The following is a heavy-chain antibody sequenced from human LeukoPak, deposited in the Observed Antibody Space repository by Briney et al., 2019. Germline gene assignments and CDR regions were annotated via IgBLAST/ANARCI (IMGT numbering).Heavy chain of an antibody. CDR2: ISTGTYI. Sequence: GVSLRLSCAASGFTFSRYSINWVRQAPGKGLEWISHISTGTYIAYADSVKGRFTISRDNAKNSLYLQMNSLRAEDTAVYYCTREQDREAAATVIGDSWGQGTLVTVSS. V-gene: IGHV3-21*05. D-gene: IGHD2-15*01. J-gene: IGHJ4*02. CDR1: GFTFSRYS. CDR3: TREQDREAAATVIGDS.